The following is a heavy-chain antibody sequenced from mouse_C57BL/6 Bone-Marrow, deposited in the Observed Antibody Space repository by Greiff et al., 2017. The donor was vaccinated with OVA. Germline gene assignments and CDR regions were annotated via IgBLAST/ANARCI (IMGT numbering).Heavy chain of an antibody. CDR3: ARPCKMAWFAY. J-gene: IGHJ3*01. V-gene: IGHV5-12*01. D-gene: IGHD2-3*01. Sequence: EVQGVESGGGLVQPGGSLKLSCAASGFTFSDYYMYWFRQTPEKRLEWVAYISNGGGSTYYPDTVKGRFTISRDNAKNTLYLQMSRLKSEDTAMYYCARPCKMAWFAYWGQGTLVTVSA. CDR2: ISNGGGST. CDR1: GFTFSDYY.